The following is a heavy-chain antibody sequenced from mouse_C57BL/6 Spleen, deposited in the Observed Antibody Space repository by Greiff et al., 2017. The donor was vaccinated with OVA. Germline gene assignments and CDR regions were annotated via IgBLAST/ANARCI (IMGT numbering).Heavy chain of an antibody. J-gene: IGHJ1*03. CDR2: IWSGGST. CDR1: GFSLTSYG. Sequence: VQGVESGPGLVQPSQSLSITCTVSGFSLTSYGVHWVRQSPGKGLEWLGVIWSGGSTDYNAAFISRLSISKDNSKSQVFFKMNSLQADDTAIYYCARGHYGSSYGYFDVWGTGTTVTVSS. V-gene: IGHV2-2*01. D-gene: IGHD1-1*01. CDR3: ARGHYGSSYGYFDV.